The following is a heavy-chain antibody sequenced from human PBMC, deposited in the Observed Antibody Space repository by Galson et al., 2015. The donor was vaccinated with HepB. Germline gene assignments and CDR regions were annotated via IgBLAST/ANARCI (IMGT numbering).Heavy chain of an antibody. CDR2: INAANGET. Sequence: SVKVSCKAAGYTFTSYAIQWVRQAPGKTLEWMGWINAANGETKYSQKLQGRVTITRDTSASTGYMELSSLRSEDTAVYYCARSHGDLFYFYYAMDVWGQGTTVTVSS. J-gene: IGHJ6*02. D-gene: IGHD4-17*01. V-gene: IGHV1-3*01. CDR3: ARSHGDLFYFYYAMDV. CDR1: GYTFTSYA.